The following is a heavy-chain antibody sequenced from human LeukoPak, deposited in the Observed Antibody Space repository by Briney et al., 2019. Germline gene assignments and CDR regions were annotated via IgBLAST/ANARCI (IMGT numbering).Heavy chain of an antibody. CDR3: AKPRGYSYGADY. D-gene: IGHD5-18*01. V-gene: IGHV3-23*01. CDR2: ISGSGGST. J-gene: IGHJ4*02. CDR1: GFTFSSYA. Sequence: GASLRLSCAASGFTFSSYAMSWVRQAPGKGLEWVSAISGSGGSTYYADSVKGRFTTSRDNSKNTLYLQMNSLRAEDTAVYYCAKPRGYSYGADYWGQGTLVTVSS.